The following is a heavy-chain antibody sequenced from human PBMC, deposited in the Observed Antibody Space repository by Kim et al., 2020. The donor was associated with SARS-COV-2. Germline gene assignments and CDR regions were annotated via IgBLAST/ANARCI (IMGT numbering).Heavy chain of an antibody. D-gene: IGHD6-19*01. Sequence: ADSVKGRFTISRDNSKNTLYLQMNSLRAEDTAVYYCAKDLYSSGWYVPDYWGQGTLVTVSS. J-gene: IGHJ4*02. V-gene: IGHV3-23*01. CDR3: AKDLYSSGWYVPDY.